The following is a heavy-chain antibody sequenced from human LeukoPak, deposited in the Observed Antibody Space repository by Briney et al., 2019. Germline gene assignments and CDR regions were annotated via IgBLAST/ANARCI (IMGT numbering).Heavy chain of an antibody. CDR1: GFTFSSYE. CDR3: AELGITMIGGV. V-gene: IGHV3-48*03. D-gene: IGHD3-10*02. Sequence: PGVSLRLSCAASGFTFSSYEMNWVRQAPGKGLEGVSYISSSGSTIYYADPVKGRFTISRDNAKNSLYLQMNSLRAEDTAVYYCAELGITMIGGVWGKGTTVTISS. CDR2: ISSSGSTI. J-gene: IGHJ6*04.